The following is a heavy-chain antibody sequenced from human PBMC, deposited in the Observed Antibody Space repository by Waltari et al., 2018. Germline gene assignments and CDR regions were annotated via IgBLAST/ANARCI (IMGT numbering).Heavy chain of an antibody. CDR2: ISASGTST. Sequence: EVQLLESGGNLVQPGGSLRLSCAASGFTCSSYALPWARQAPGEGLEWVSAISASGTSTYYADSVMGRFTISRDNSRNTLYLQLSSLRAEDTAIYYCAKDLGYYYGSGSRYGLDVWGQGTTVTVSS. CDR3: AKDLGYYYGSGSRYGLDV. V-gene: IGHV3-23*01. D-gene: IGHD3-10*01. CDR1: GFTCSSYA. J-gene: IGHJ6*02.